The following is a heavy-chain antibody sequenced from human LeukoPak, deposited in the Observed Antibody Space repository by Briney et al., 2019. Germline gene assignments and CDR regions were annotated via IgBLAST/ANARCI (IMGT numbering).Heavy chain of an antibody. CDR3: AKGTSVAGPIEY. D-gene: IGHD6-19*01. V-gene: IGHV3-23*01. CDR2: FSGGGGST. Sequence: GGSLRLSCAASGFSFSSYAMTWVRQAPGKGLEWVSGFSGGGGSTFYGDSVKGRFTTSRDNSKNTLYLQMNSLRGEDTAIYYCAKGTSVAGPIEYWGQGTLVTVSS. CDR1: GFSFSSYA. J-gene: IGHJ4*02.